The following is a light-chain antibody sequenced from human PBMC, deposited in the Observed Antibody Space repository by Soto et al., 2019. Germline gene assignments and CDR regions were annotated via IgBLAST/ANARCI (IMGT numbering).Light chain of an antibody. CDR2: KAT. CDR1: QSITTW. V-gene: IGKV1-5*03. CDR3: QQSYSTIT. Sequence: TQMTQSPSTLSASVGDRVTITCRASQSITTWLAWYQQKPGKAPKLLISKATNLQSGVPSRFSGSGSGTDFTLTITNLQPEDFAIYHCQQSYSTITFGQGTRLEIK. J-gene: IGKJ5*01.